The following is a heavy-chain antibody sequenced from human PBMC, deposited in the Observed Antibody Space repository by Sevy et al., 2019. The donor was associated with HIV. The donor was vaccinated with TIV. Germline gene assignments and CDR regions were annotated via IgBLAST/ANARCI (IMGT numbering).Heavy chain of an antibody. CDR2: FMPMFDTA. CDR3: ASSYYESSGYSPLYYYGMDV. D-gene: IGHD3-22*01. Sequence: ASVKVSCKASGGTFSNYAISWVRQAPGQGLEWMGGFMPMFDTANSAQKFQGRVTLTADGSTSTAYMELSSLRSEDTAVYYCASSYYESSGYSPLYYYGMDVWGQGTTVTVSS. V-gene: IGHV1-69*13. CDR1: GGTFSNYA. J-gene: IGHJ6*02.